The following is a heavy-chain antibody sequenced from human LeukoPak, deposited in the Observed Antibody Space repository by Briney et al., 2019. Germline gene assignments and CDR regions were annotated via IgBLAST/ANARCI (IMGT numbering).Heavy chain of an antibody. J-gene: IGHJ4*02. Sequence: ASVKVSCKASGYTFAGYHMHWVRQAPGQGLEWMGWINPNSGGTNYARKFQGRVTMTRDTSISTAYMELSSLRSEDTAVYYCARGPLLRYFDWLLPNQYYFDYWGQGTLVTVSS. CDR1: GYTFAGYH. D-gene: IGHD3-9*01. V-gene: IGHV1-2*02. CDR3: ARGPLLRYFDWLLPNQYYFDY. CDR2: INPNSGGT.